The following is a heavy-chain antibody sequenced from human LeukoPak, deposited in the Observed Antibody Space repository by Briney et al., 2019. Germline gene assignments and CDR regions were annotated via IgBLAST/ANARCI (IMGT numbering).Heavy chain of an antibody. CDR2: ISSSSSYI. CDR3: ARDLSSSGTYYFDY. Sequence: GGSLRLSCAASGFTFSSYSMNWVRQAPGTGLEWVSSISSSSSYIYYADSVKGRFTISRDNAKNSLYLQMNSLRAEDTAVYYCARDLSSSGTYYFDYWGQGTLVTVSS. CDR1: GFTFSSYS. D-gene: IGHD6-13*01. J-gene: IGHJ4*02. V-gene: IGHV3-21*01.